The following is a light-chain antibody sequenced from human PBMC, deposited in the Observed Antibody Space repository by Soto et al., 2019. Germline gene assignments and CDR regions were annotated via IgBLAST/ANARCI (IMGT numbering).Light chain of an antibody. Sequence: EIVLTQSPGALSLSPGESSTLSFRSSQSVSDTHVAWYQQRPGQAPRLLIYDASRRDIGVPDRFIGSGSATDFTLTISGLEPEDFAVYFCHQYGTSPQTFGQGTKVDIK. CDR1: QSVSDTH. J-gene: IGKJ1*01. V-gene: IGKV3-20*01. CDR2: DAS. CDR3: HQYGTSPQT.